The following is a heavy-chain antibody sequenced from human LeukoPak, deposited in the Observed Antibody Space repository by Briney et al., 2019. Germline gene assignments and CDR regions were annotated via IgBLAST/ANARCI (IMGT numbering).Heavy chain of an antibody. V-gene: IGHV3-33*01. CDR2: IRHGESNK. Sequence: GRSLRLSCAASGFTLSNYGMHWVRQAPGKGLEWVAGIRHGESNKYFTDSVKGRFTISRDSSKNTLYLQMNSLRPEDTAVYYCARLGYGGSGWYFDYWGQGTLVTVSS. CDR1: GFTLSNYG. J-gene: IGHJ4*02. D-gene: IGHD6-19*01. CDR3: ARLGYGGSGWYFDY.